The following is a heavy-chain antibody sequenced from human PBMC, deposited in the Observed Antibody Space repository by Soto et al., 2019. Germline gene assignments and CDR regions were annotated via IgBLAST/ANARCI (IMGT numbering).Heavy chain of an antibody. CDR2: ISHDGNNE. Sequence: QVQLVESGGGVVPPGRSLRLSCAASGFTFGRYGIHWVRQSPGKGLEWVAFISHDGNNEYYADSVKGRFTISRDNSKNALSQHLTSLRAENTAVYYSGKERGVTYYYYDVDVWGQGTTVTVSS. J-gene: IGHJ6*02. D-gene: IGHD3-10*01. CDR1: GFTFGRYG. V-gene: IGHV3-30*18. CDR3: GKERGVTYYYYDVDV.